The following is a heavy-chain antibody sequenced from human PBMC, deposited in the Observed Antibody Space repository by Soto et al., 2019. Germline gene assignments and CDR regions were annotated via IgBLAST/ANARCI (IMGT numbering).Heavy chain of an antibody. V-gene: IGHV1-3*01. J-gene: IGHJ6*02. CDR1: GYTFTSYA. Sequence: ASVKVSCKASGYTFTSYAMHWVRQAPRQRLEWMGWINAGNGNTKYSQKFQGRVTITRDTSASTAYMELSSLRSEDTAVYYCARVGYCSSTSCSVYYYYYGMDVWGQGTTVTVSS. CDR3: ARVGYCSSTSCSVYYYYYGMDV. CDR2: INAGNGNT. D-gene: IGHD2-2*01.